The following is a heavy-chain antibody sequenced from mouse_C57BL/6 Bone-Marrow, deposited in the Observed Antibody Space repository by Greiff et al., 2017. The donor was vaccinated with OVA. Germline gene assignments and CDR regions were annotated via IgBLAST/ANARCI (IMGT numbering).Heavy chain of an antibody. CDR2: IDPETGGT. V-gene: IGHV1-15*01. J-gene: IGHJ2*01. CDR3: TRERPHTCDY. CDR1: GYTFTDYE. Sequence: VQLQESGAELVRPGASVTLSCKASGYTFTDYEMHWVKQTPVHGLEWIGAIDPETGGTAYNQKFKGKAILTADKSSSTAYMELRSLTSEDSAVYYCTRERPHTCDYWGQGTTLTVSS.